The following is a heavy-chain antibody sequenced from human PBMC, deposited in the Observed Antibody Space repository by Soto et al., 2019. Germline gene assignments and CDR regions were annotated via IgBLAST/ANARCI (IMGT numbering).Heavy chain of an antibody. J-gene: IGHJ3*02. Sequence: SETLSLTCTVSGGSISSDDYYWSWIRQPPGKGLEWIGYIYNSGRTSYNPSLESRFTISLDTSKNQFSLRLRSVTAADTAAYFCARDLGARSGALDIWGQGTKVTVSS. D-gene: IGHD3-16*01. CDR1: GGSISSDDYY. CDR2: IYNSGRT. CDR3: ARDLGARSGALDI. V-gene: IGHV4-30-4*01.